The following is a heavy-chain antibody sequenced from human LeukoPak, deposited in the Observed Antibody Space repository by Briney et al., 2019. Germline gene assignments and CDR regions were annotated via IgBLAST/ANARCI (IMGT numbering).Heavy chain of an antibody. Sequence: GGSLRLSCAASGFTFSSYAMSWVRQAPGKGLEWVSAIRGSGGSTYYADSVKGRFTISRDNSKNTLYLQMNSLRAEDTAVYYCAKGLSPYYYGSGSYSPTWFDPWGQGTLVTVSS. J-gene: IGHJ5*02. D-gene: IGHD3-10*01. CDR1: GFTFSSYA. CDR3: AKGLSPYYYGSGSYSPTWFDP. V-gene: IGHV3-23*01. CDR2: IRGSGGST.